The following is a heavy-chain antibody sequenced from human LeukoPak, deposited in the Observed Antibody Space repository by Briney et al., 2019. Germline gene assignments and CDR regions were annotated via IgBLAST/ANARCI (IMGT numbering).Heavy chain of an antibody. CDR2: ISSGSSYI. Sequence: PGGSLRLSCAGSGFIFRNYNMNWVRQAPGKGLEWVSSISSGSSYIYYAESVRGRFTISRDNAKNSMYLQMNNLRGEDTALYYCARDDVTTSGSVIAESRLFDMWGQGTMVTVSS. CDR1: GFIFRNYN. D-gene: IGHD1-1*01. CDR3: ARDDVTTSGSVIAESRLFDM. J-gene: IGHJ3*02. V-gene: IGHV3-21*01.